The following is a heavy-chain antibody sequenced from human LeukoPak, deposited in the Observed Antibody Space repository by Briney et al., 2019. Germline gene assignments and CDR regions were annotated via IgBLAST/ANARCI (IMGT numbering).Heavy chain of an antibody. V-gene: IGHV3-30*02. CDR2: IQYDGSNE. D-gene: IGHD3-22*01. Sequence: GGSLRLSCAASRFTFSSYGMHWVRQAPGKGLEWVAYIQYDGSNEQYADSVKGRFSISRDNAKNSLYLQMNSLRAEDTAVYYCARDQVVTMIVVAYTRYYFDYWGEGTLVTVSS. CDR1: RFTFSSYG. CDR3: ARDQVVTMIVVAYTRYYFDY. J-gene: IGHJ4*02.